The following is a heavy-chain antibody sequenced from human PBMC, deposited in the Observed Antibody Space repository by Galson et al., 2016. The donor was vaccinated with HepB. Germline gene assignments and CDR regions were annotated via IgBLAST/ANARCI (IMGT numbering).Heavy chain of an antibody. CDR3: ARDRPYGDPHFDY. V-gene: IGHV3-7*03. Sequence: LRLSCAVSGFTVTDYWMSWVRQAPGKGLEWVANMKEDGSEKYYADSVKGRFSISSDGVKNSLSLDMTSLRGEDTAVYYCARDRPYGDPHFDYWGQGALVTVSS. J-gene: IGHJ4*02. D-gene: IGHD4/OR15-4a*01. CDR1: GFTVTDYW. CDR2: MKEDGSEK.